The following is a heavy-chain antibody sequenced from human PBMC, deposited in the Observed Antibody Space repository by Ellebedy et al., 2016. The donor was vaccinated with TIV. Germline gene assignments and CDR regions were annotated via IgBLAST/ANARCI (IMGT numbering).Heavy chain of an antibody. CDR2: IHYTGNT. J-gene: IGHJ5*02. CDR3: ARYKGLLESYNWFDP. V-gene: IGHV4-59*01. CDR1: GGSINSYY. D-gene: IGHD3-3*01. Sequence: MPSETLSLTCTVSGGSINSYYWSWIRQPPGRGLEWIGYIHYTGNTNYNPSLKSRVTISLDTSTTQFSLHVSSLTAADTAVYYCARYKGLLESYNWFDPWGQGTLVTVSS.